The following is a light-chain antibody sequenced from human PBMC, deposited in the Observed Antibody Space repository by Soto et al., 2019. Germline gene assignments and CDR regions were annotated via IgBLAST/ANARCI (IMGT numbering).Light chain of an antibody. CDR3: CSYAGSSTFYV. J-gene: IGLJ1*01. CDR2: VFI. CDR1: SSDVGSYNL. V-gene: IGLV2-23*02. Sequence: QSVLTQPASVSGSPGQSITISCTGTSSDVGSYNLVSWYQQHPGKAPNLMFYVFIKRLSGFFIRFSGSNSGNTASLTFFGLKAEDEADYYCCSYAGSSTFYVFGTGTKVTVL.